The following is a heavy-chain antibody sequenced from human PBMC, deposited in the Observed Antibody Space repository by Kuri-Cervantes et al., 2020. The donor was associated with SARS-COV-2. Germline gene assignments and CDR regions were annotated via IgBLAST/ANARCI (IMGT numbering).Heavy chain of an antibody. CDR3: ARASSGSYYRLGC. V-gene: IGHV1-2*02. CDR1: GYTFTGYY. CDR2: INPNSGGT. Sequence: ASVKVSCKASGYTFTGYYMHWVRQAPGQGLEWMGWINPNSGGTNYAQKFQGRVTMTRDTSISTAYMELSRLRSDDTAVYYCARASSGSYYRLGCWGQGTLVTVSS. J-gene: IGHJ4*02. D-gene: IGHD1-26*01.